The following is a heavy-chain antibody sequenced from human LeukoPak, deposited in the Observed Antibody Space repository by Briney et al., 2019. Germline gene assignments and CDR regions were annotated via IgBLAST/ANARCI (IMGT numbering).Heavy chain of an antibody. V-gene: IGHV4-39*01. CDR1: GGSISSSSYY. D-gene: IGHD3-9*01. Sequence: SETLSLTCTVSGGSISSSSYYWGWIRQPPGKGLEWIGSIYYSGSTYYNPSLKSRVTISVDTSKNQFSLKLSSVTAADTAVYYCVRRRYFDWSFDYWGQGTLVTVSS. CDR2: IYYSGST. J-gene: IGHJ4*02. CDR3: VRRRYFDWSFDY.